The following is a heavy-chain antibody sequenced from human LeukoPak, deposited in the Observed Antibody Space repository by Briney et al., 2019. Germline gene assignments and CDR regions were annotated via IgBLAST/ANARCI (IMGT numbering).Heavy chain of an antibody. Sequence: GGSLRLSCAASGFTFGTYWMTWVRQAPGKGLEWVANIKQDGSEKYYVDSVRGRFTISRDNAKNSLYLQMNSLRVEDTAVYFCAKSLAARPGVNYFDYWGQGTLVTVSS. V-gene: IGHV3-7*01. CDR1: GFTFGTYW. D-gene: IGHD6-6*01. CDR2: IKQDGSEK. CDR3: AKSLAARPGVNYFDY. J-gene: IGHJ4*02.